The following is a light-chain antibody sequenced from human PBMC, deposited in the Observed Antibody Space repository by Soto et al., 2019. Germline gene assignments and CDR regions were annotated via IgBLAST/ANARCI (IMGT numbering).Light chain of an antibody. CDR2: ETS. CDR1: QSVSSD. Sequence: EIVMTQSPATLSMFPGERATLSCRASQSVSSDLAWYQQKPGQAPRLLIYETSTRAPGIPARFSGSGSGTEFTLTISSLQSEDFAVYHCQQYNNWPPFTFGPGTKVDIK. V-gene: IGKV3-15*01. CDR3: QQYNNWPPFT. J-gene: IGKJ3*01.